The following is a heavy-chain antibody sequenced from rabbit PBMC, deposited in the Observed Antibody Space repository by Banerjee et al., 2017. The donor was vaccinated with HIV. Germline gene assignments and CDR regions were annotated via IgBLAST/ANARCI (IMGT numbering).Heavy chain of an antibody. CDR3: ARDDSSGWGLDMDL. J-gene: IGHJ4*01. CDR1: GFSFSNKYV. Sequence: QEQLEESGGDLVKPEGSLTITCTASGFSFSNKYVMCWVRQAPGKGLEWIGCINSSSGNTVYASWAKGRFTISKTSSTTVTLQMTSLTAADTAAYFCARDDSSGWGLDMDLWGPGTLVTVS. D-gene: IGHD4-1*01. V-gene: IGHV1S45*01. CDR2: INSSSGNT.